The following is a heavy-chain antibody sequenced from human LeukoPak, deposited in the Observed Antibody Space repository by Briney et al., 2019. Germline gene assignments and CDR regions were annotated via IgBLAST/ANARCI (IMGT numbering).Heavy chain of an antibody. V-gene: IGHV1-18*01. CDR1: GYTFTSCG. CDR3: ARVGELSLLYY. CDR2: ISAYNSNT. J-gene: IGHJ4*02. Sequence: ASETLSRTSSGYTFTSCGISWVRHPPAQGLEWMGWISAYNSNTNYAQKLQGRVTMTTDTSTSTAYMELRSRRSDDTAVYYCARVGELSLLYYWGQGTLVTVSS. D-gene: IGHD3-10*01.